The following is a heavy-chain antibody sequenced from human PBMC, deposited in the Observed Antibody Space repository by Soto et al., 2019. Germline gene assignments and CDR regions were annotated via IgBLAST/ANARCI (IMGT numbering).Heavy chain of an antibody. CDR3: AKLPRVRGYSSGWYFWDY. CDR1: GFTFSSYA. Sequence: HPGGSLRLSCAASGFTFSSYAMSWVRQAPGKGLEWVSAISGSGGSTYYADSVKGRFTISRDNSKNTLYLQMNSLRAEDTAVYYCAKLPRVRGYSSGWYFWDYWGQGTLVTVSS. CDR2: ISGSGGST. D-gene: IGHD6-19*01. J-gene: IGHJ4*02. V-gene: IGHV3-23*01.